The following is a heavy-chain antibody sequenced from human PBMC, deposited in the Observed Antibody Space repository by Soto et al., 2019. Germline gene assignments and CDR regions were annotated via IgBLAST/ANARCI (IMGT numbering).Heavy chain of an antibody. CDR2: INHSGGT. J-gene: IGHJ4*02. CDR3: ARTYSSSWSPFDY. V-gene: IGHV4-34*01. Sequence: PSETLSLTCAVYGGSFSGYYWSWIRQPPGKGLEWIGEINHSGGTNYNPSLKSRVTISVDTSKNQFSLRLSSVTAADTAVYYCARTYSSSWSPFDYWGQGALVTVSS. D-gene: IGHD6-13*01. CDR1: GGSFSGYY.